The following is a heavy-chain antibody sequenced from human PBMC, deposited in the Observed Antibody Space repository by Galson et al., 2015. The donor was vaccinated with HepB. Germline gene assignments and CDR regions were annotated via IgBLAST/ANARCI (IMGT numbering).Heavy chain of an antibody. CDR1: GYTFTGYY. CDR3: ARVLRVGSSTSCPGY. J-gene: IGHJ4*02. Sequence: SVKVSCKASGYTFTGYYMHWVRQAPGQGLEWMGWINPNSGGTNYAQKFQGRVTMTRDTSISTAYMELSRLRSDDTAVYYCARVLRVGSSTSCPGYWGQGTLVTVSS. D-gene: IGHD2-2*01. V-gene: IGHV1-2*02. CDR2: INPNSGGT.